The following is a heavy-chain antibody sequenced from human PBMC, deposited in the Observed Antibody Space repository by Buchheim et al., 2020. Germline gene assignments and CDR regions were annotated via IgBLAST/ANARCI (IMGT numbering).Heavy chain of an antibody. CDR3: GLVVPAKGVDY. D-gene: IGHD2-2*01. Sequence: QVQLVQSGAEVKKPGASVKVSCKASGYTFTSYYMHWVRQPPGQGLEWMGIINPSGGSTSYAQKFQGRVTMPRATSTSTVYMDLSSLRSEDTAVYYCGLVVPAKGVDYWGQGTL. J-gene: IGHJ4*02. CDR1: GYTFTSYY. V-gene: IGHV1-46*01. CDR2: INPSGGST.